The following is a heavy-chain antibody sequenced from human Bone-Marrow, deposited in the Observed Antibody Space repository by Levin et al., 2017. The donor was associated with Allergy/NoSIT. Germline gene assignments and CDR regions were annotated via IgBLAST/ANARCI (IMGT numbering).Heavy chain of an antibody. CDR3: ARDLVGVDAFDF. CDR2: INPDGGGT. V-gene: IGHV1-2*02. Sequence: AASVKVSCKATGYTFIDYYIHWIRQAPGQGLEWMGRINPDGGGTKFSQKFEGRVTLTRDTSVRTVSMELSSLRSDDTAVYFCARDLVGVDAFDFWGQGTMVIVSS. J-gene: IGHJ3*01. CDR1: GYTFIDYY. D-gene: IGHD1-26*01.